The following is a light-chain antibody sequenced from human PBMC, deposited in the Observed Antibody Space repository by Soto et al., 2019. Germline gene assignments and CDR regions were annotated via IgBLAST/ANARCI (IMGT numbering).Light chain of an antibody. CDR1: SSAVGNYTY. Sequence: QSALTQPASVSGSPGQSITISCTGSSSAVGNYTYVSWYQQHPGKAPKLMIYEVNNRPSGVSHRFSGSKSGNTASLTISGLQAEDEADYYCFSYTRSGSSVFGTGTKLTVL. CDR2: EVN. CDR3: FSYTRSGSSV. V-gene: IGLV2-14*01. J-gene: IGLJ1*01.